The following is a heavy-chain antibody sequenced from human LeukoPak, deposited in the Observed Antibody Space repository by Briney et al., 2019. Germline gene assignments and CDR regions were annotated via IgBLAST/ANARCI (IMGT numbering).Heavy chain of an antibody. Sequence: PGGSLRLSCAASGFTFSSSWMYWVRQAPGKGLVWVSRIDSDGSDTTYADSVKGRFTISRDNAKNSLYLQMNSLRAEDTAVYYCASPTTVTYDAFDIWGQGTMVTVSS. CDR1: GFTFSSSW. CDR3: ASPTTVTYDAFDI. CDR2: IDSDGSDT. J-gene: IGHJ3*02. V-gene: IGHV3-74*01. D-gene: IGHD4-17*01.